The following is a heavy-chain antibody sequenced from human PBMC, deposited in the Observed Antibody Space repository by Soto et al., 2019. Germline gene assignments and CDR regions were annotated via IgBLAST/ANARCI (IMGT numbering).Heavy chain of an antibody. Sequence: QVQLVQSGAEVKKPGSSVKVSCKASGGTFSSYAISWVRQAPGQGLEWMGGIIPIFGTANYAQKFQGRVTITADKPTSTAYMELSSPRSEDTAVYYCAPILTGYQAVGYWGQGTLVTVSS. CDR1: GGTFSSYA. D-gene: IGHD3-9*01. V-gene: IGHV1-69*06. CDR2: IIPIFGTA. CDR3: APILTGYQAVGY. J-gene: IGHJ4*02.